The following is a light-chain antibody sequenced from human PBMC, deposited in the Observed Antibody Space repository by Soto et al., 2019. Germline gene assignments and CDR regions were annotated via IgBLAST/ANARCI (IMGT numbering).Light chain of an antibody. CDR3: HQYGSAPLT. V-gene: IGKV3-20*01. CDR2: GAS. Sequence: IVMTQSPATLSVSPGERATLSCRASQSVSSHLAWYQQRPGQAPRLLIYGASTRATGIPDRFSGSGSGTDFTLTISRLEPEDFSVYYCHQYGSAPLTFGPRAKVDFK. J-gene: IGKJ3*01. CDR1: QSVSSH.